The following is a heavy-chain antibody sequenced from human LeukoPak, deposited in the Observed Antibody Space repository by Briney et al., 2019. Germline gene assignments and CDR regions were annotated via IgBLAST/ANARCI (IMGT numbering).Heavy chain of an antibody. CDR1: GFTFSSYG. CDR2: IRYDGTNK. Sequence: PGGSLRLSCAASGFTFSSYGMHWVRQAPGKGLEWVAFIRYDGTNKYYADSLKGRLTISRDNSKNTLYLQMNSLRAEDTAVYYCAKPPTSGSYILDYWGQGTLVTVSS. CDR3: AKPPTSGSYILDY. V-gene: IGHV3-30*02. J-gene: IGHJ4*02. D-gene: IGHD1-26*01.